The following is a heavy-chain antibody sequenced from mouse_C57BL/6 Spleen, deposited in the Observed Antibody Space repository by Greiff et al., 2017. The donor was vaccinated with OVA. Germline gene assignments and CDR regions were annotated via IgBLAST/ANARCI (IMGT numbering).Heavy chain of an antibody. D-gene: IGHD1-1*02. J-gene: IGHJ1*03. CDR1: GYTFTDYY. CDR3: ARFGGYYWYFDV. Sequence: QVQLQQSGAELVRPGASVKLSCKASGYTFTDYYINWVKQRPGQGLEWIARIYPGSGNTYYNEKFKGKATLTAEKSSSTAYMQLSSLTSEDSAVYFCARFGGYYWYFDVWGTGTTVTVSS. V-gene: IGHV1-76*01. CDR2: IYPGSGNT.